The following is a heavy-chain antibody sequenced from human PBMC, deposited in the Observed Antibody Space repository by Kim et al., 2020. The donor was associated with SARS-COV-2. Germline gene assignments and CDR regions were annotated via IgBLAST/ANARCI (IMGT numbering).Heavy chain of an antibody. Sequence: GRFTISRDDSKNTLYLQMNSLKTEDTAVYYCTTVNYDILTGYYGAEYFQHWGQGTLVTVSS. J-gene: IGHJ1*01. V-gene: IGHV3-15*01. D-gene: IGHD3-9*01. CDR3: TTVNYDILTGYYGAEYFQH.